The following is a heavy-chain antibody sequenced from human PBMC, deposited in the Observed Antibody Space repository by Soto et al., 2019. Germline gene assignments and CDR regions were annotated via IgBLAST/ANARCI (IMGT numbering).Heavy chain of an antibody. CDR3: AKGGPTFLNWFGS. V-gene: IGHV3-23*01. J-gene: IGHJ5*01. CDR2: ISNSGHSA. CDR1: GFTFSSYA. Sequence: GGSLRLSCAASGFTFSSYAMNWVRQAPGKGLEWISVISNSGHSAYYADSVKGRFTISRDNSKNTLYLQIKSLRAEDTAAYYCAKGGPTFLNWFGSWGQGTLVTVSS. D-gene: IGHD5-12*01.